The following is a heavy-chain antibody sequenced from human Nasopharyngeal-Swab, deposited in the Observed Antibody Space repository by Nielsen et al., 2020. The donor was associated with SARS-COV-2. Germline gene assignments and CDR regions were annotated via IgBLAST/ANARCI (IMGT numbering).Heavy chain of an antibody. D-gene: IGHD3-3*01. CDR2: IYYSGST. V-gene: IGHV4-59*08. J-gene: IGHJ6*02. Sequence: SETLSLTCTVSGGSISSYYWSWIRQPPGKGLEWIGYIYYSGSTNYNPSLKSRVTISVDTSKNQFSLKLSSVTAADTAVYYCARLTTYYDFWSGYYTRYYYGMDVWGQGTTVTVSS. CDR3: ARLTTYYDFWSGYYTRYYYGMDV. CDR1: GGSISSYY.